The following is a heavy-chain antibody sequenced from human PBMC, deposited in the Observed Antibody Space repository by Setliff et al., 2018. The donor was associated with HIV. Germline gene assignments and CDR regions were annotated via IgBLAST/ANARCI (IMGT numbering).Heavy chain of an antibody. J-gene: IGHJ3*02. CDR3: ARGERDYGQQDAFDI. CDR2: IYHNGIT. CDR1: GGSISSGYY. V-gene: IGHV4-38-2*02. D-gene: IGHD4-17*01. Sequence: SETLSLTCSVSGGSISSGYYWGWIRQPPGKGLEWIGSIYHNGITYYNPSLKSRVTISVDTSKNQFSLNLSSVTAADTAVYYCARGERDYGQQDAFDIWGQGTMVTVSS.